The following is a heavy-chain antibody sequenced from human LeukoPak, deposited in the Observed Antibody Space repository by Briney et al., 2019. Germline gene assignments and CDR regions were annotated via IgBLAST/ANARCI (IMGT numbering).Heavy chain of an antibody. V-gene: IGHV4/OR15-8*01. CDR3: AKVLTAAGLDL. D-gene: IGHD6-25*01. CDR1: GGSMSDSIT. J-gene: IGHJ5*02. CDR2: IHDDGRT. Sequence: SETLSLTCSVSGGSMSDSITWGWVRQPPGKGLEWLANIHDDGRTAPNPSLRGRLTISQDRSKNQFSLKVSSVTAADTAFYYCAKVLTAAGLDLWGQGILVTVSS.